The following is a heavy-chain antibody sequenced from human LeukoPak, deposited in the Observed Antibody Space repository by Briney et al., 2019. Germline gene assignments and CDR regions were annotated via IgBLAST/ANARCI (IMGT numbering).Heavy chain of an antibody. J-gene: IGHJ4*02. CDR1: GYTLTRYY. Sequence: ASVKGSCQGSGYTLTRYYMHWGRQAPGQGVEWMGIINPNGGSTSNAQKFQGRVTMTTDTSTSTVYMELSSLRSEDTAVYYCARGPYGDPTRVDYWGQGTLVTVSS. D-gene: IGHD4-17*01. CDR2: INPNGGST. V-gene: IGHV1-46*01. CDR3: ARGPYGDPTRVDY.